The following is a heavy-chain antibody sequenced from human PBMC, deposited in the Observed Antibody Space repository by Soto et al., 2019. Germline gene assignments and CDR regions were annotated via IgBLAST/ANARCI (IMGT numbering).Heavy chain of an antibody. J-gene: IGHJ4*02. V-gene: IGHV3-23*01. CDR2: ISGSIGHT. CDR1: GFTFSSYS. CDR3: AKEVIGARRGPDN. D-gene: IGHD6-6*01. Sequence: GGSLRLSCAASGFTFSSYSIYWVRQAPGKGLEWVSGISGSIGHTYYADSVKGRFTISRDSSKNTVYLQMNSLRAEDTAVYYCAKEVIGARRGPDNWGQGTLVTVSS.